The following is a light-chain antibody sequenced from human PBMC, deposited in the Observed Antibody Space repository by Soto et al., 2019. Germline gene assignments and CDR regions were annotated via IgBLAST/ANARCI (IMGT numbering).Light chain of an antibody. V-gene: IGKV1-5*03. CDR2: KAS. J-gene: IGKJ4*01. CDR3: QQYDSYSLT. CDR1: QSISSW. Sequence: DIQMTQSPSTLSASVGDRVTITCRASQSISSWLAWYQQKPGKAPNLLIYKASSLQSEVPSRFNGSGSGTECTLTISSLQPDDFATYYCQQYDSYSLTFGGGTKVEIK.